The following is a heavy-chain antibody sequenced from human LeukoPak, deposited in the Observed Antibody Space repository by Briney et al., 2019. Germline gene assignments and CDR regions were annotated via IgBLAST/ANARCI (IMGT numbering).Heavy chain of an antibody. Sequence: PGGSLRLSCAASGFTFSSYGMHWVRQAPGKGLEWVAFIWYDGSNKYYADSVKSRFTISRDNSENTLYLQMNSLRAEDTAVYYCTSWEGNWNYVEDYWGQGTLVTVSS. J-gene: IGHJ4*02. CDR1: GFTFSSYG. CDR2: IWYDGSNK. V-gene: IGHV3-30*02. D-gene: IGHD1-7*01. CDR3: TSWEGNWNYVEDY.